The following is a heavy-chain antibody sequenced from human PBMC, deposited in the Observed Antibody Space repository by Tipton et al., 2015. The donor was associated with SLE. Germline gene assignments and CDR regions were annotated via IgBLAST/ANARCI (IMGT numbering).Heavy chain of an antibody. D-gene: IGHD3-10*01. V-gene: IGHV3-7*04. CDR3: AGAHYLGWFQH. J-gene: IGHJ1*01. Sequence: GSLRLSCAAPGFTFSSYWMSWVRQAPGKGLEWVANIKQDGSEKYYVDSVKGRLTISRDNAKNSLYLQMNSLRAEDTAVYYCAGAHYLGWFQHWGQGTLVTVSS. CDR1: GFTFSSYW. CDR2: IKQDGSEK.